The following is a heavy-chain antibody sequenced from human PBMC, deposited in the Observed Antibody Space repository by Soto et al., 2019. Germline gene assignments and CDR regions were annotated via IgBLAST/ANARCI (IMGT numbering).Heavy chain of an antibody. CDR3: ARESSSSWYEDYYYGMDV. D-gene: IGHD6-13*01. V-gene: IGHV4-4*02. J-gene: IGHJ6*02. Sequence: WGSWVRQPPGKGLEWIGEIYHSGSTNYNPSLKSRVTISVDKSKNQFSLKLSSVTAADTAVYYCARESSSSWYEDYYYGMDVWGQGTTVTVSS. CDR1: W. CDR2: IYHSGST.